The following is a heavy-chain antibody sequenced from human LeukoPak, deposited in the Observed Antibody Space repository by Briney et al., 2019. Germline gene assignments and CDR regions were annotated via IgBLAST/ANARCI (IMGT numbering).Heavy chain of an antibody. CDR2: IYSSGST. CDR1: GGSISSYY. V-gene: IGHV4-4*07. CDR3: ARALIPYYDILTGYYKHPIDVFDI. Sequence: PSETLSLXCTVSGGSISSYYWNWIRQPAGKGLEWIGRIYSSGSTNCNPSLKSRVTMVLDTSKNQFSLKLSSVTAADTAMYYCARALIPYYDILTGYYKHPIDVFDIWGQGTMVTVSS. J-gene: IGHJ3*02. D-gene: IGHD3-9*01.